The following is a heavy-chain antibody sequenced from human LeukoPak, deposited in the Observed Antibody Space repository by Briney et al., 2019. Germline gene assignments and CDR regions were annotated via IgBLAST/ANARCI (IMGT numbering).Heavy chain of an antibody. V-gene: IGHV3-33*06. D-gene: IGHD1-1*01. CDR1: GFSFNTYA. Sequence: GRSLRLSCAASGFSFNTYAMEWVRQAPGKGLEWVAVIWYDGSEKHYADSVKGRFTISRDNSKNTLYPQMNSLRDGDTAVYYCAKGLDNWNPLPPDYWGQGTLVIVSS. CDR2: IWYDGSEK. J-gene: IGHJ4*02. CDR3: AKGLDNWNPLPPDY.